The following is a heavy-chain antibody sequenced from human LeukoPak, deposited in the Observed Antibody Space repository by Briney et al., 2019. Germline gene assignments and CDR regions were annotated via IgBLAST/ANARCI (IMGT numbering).Heavy chain of an antibody. CDR2: IYYSGST. D-gene: IGHD3-10*01. CDR1: GGSISSYY. Sequence: SETLSLTCTVTGGSISSYYWSWIRQPPGKGLEWIGYIYYSGSTNYNPSLKSRVTISVDTSKNQFSLKLSSVTAADTAVYYCAREQLWFGEDQYYYYMDVWGRGTTVTISS. J-gene: IGHJ6*03. V-gene: IGHV4-59*01. CDR3: AREQLWFGEDQYYYYMDV.